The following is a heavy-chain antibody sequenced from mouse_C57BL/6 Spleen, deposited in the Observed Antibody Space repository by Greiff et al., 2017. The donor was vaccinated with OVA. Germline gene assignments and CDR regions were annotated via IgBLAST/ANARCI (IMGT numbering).Heavy chain of an antibody. J-gene: IGHJ3*01. CDR2: ISSGSSTI. CDR3: ARPDYGSSYWFAY. V-gene: IGHV5-17*01. Sequence: EVQVVESGGGLVKPGGSLKLSCAASGFTFSDYGMHWVRQAPEKGLEWVAYISSGSSTIYYADTVKGRFTISSDNAKNTLFLQMTSLRSEDTAMYYCARPDYGSSYWFAYWGQGTLVTVSA. CDR1: GFTFSDYG. D-gene: IGHD1-1*01.